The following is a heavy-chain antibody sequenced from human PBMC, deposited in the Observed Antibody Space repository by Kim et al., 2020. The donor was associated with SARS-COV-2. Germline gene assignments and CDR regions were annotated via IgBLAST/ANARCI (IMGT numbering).Heavy chain of an antibody. Sequence: KQDGSEKYYVDSVKGRFTISRDNAKNSLYLQMNGLRAEDTAVYYCAREGIWGQGTLVTVSS. D-gene: IGHD1-20*01. J-gene: IGHJ4*02. CDR2: KQDGSEK. CDR3: AREGI. V-gene: IGHV3-7*01.